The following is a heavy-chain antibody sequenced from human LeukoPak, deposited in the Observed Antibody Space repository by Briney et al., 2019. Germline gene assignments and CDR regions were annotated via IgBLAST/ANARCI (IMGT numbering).Heavy chain of an antibody. Sequence: ASVKVSCKASGCTFTSYDINWVRQATGQGLEWMGWMNPNSGNTGYAQKFQGRVTMTRNTSISTAYMELSSLRSEDTAVYYCARPLLATLGYSGYDYGMDVWGQGTTVTVSS. D-gene: IGHD5-12*01. CDR2: MNPNSGNT. J-gene: IGHJ6*02. CDR1: GCTFTSYD. CDR3: ARPLLATLGYSGYDYGMDV. V-gene: IGHV1-8*01.